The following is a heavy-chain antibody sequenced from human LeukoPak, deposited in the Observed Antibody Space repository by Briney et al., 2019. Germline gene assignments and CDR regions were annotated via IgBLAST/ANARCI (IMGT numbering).Heavy chain of an antibody. CDR2: INPNSGGT. CDR3: ARAMNIVDFTFDY. J-gene: IGHJ4*02. V-gene: IGHV1-2*02. Sequence: ASVKVSCKASGYTFTGYYMHWVRQAPGQGLEWMGWINPNSGGTNYAQKFQGRVTMTRATSISTAYMELSRLRSDDTAVYYCARAMNIVDFTFDYWGQGTPVTVYS. D-gene: IGHD2/OR15-2a*01. CDR1: GYTFTGYY.